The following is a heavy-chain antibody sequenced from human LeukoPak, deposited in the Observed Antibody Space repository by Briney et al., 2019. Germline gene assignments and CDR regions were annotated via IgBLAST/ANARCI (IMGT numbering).Heavy chain of an antibody. CDR2: ISFDGSNQ. D-gene: IGHD1-26*01. J-gene: IGHJ4*02. V-gene: IGHV3-30*18. CDR1: GFTFSSYG. CDR3: AKPPEVGVTVGYFDY. Sequence: GGSLRLSCAASGFTFSSYGMHWVRQAPGKGLEWVALISFDGSNQYYADSVKGRFTISRDNSKNTLYLQMNSLRAEDTAMYYCAKPPEVGVTVGYFDYWGQGTLVTVSS.